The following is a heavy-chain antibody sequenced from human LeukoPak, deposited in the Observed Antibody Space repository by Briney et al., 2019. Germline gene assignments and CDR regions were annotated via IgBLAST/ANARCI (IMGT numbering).Heavy chain of an antibody. J-gene: IGHJ4*02. CDR1: GGSISSGGYS. CDR2: IYHSGST. CDR3: ASSPYGSGSYTPYYFDY. V-gene: IGHV4-30-2*01. D-gene: IGHD3-10*01. Sequence: PSQTLSLTCAVSGGSISSGGYSWSWIRQPPGKGLEWIGYIYHSGSTYYNPSLKSRVTISVDRSKNQFSLKLSSVTAAYTAVYYCASSPYGSGSYTPYYFDYWGQGTLVTVSS.